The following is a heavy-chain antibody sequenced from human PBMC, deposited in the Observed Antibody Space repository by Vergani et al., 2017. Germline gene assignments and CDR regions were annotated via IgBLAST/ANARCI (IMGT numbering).Heavy chain of an antibody. CDR3: VRGGTFDWLST. Sequence: QVQLVQSGAAVKKPGAAVKVSCKASGYYFTDNYLHWVRQASGQGLEWMGRITPQNGGTQYAEKFKGRVTMTRDTSITTAYMELTSLTSDDTAVYYCVRGGTFDWLSTWGQGTLVTVSS. D-gene: IGHD3-9*01. CDR1: GYYFTDNY. CDR2: ITPQNGGT. J-gene: IGHJ5*02. V-gene: IGHV1-2*02.